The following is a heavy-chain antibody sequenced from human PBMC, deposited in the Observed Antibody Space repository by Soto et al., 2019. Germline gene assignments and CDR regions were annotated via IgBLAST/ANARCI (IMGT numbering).Heavy chain of an antibody. J-gene: IGHJ4*02. D-gene: IGHD6-19*01. Sequence: GSLKLSCSTPGFTLSRYAMSWVRQGPGEGLGWGSAISGSGGRTYYADFVKGRFTISRDNSKNTLYLQMNSLRAEDTAVYYCAKDLIAVAGAFDYWGQGTLVTVSS. V-gene: IGHV3-23*01. CDR1: GFTLSRYA. CDR2: ISGSGGRT. CDR3: AKDLIAVAGAFDY.